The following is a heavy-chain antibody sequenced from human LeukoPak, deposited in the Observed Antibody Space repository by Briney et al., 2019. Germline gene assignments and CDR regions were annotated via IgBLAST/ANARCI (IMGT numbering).Heavy chain of an antibody. D-gene: IGHD3-16*01. V-gene: IGHV3-48*01. CDR2: LSSSSNTI. CDR3: ARDRAAGAYPWYFDY. J-gene: IGHJ4*02. Sequence: GGSLRLSCAASGFTFSSYSMNWVRQAPGKGLEWVSYLSSSSNTIYYADSVKGRFTISRDNAKNSLYLQMNSLRAEDTAVYYCARDRAAGAYPWYFDYWGQGTRVTVSP. CDR1: GFTFSSYS.